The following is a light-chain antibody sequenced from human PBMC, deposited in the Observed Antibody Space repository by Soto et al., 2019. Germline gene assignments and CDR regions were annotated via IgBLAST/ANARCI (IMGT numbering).Light chain of an antibody. Sequence: QSALTQPASVSGSPGQSITICCTGTSSDIGAFDLVSWYQQHPGKAPKVMIYDVNIRPSGVSSRFSGSKSGNTASLAISGLQAEDEADYYCSSYTITSTRLFGTGTKLTVL. CDR1: SSDIGAFDL. CDR2: DVN. V-gene: IGLV2-14*01. J-gene: IGLJ1*01. CDR3: SSYTITSTRL.